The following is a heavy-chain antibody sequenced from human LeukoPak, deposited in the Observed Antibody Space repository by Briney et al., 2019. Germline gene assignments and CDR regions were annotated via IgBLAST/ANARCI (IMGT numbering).Heavy chain of an antibody. Sequence: SETLSLTCGVSGGSISGTNWWSRVRQPPGQGLEWIGEISLRGLTNYNPSLRSRLTLSLDESKNQVSLNLTSVTAADTAVYYCARESGLIHSYWFDPWGQGTLVTVSS. CDR3: ARESGLIHSYWFDP. J-gene: IGHJ5*02. CDR2: ISLRGLT. V-gene: IGHV4-4*02. D-gene: IGHD2-21*01. CDR1: GGSISGTNW.